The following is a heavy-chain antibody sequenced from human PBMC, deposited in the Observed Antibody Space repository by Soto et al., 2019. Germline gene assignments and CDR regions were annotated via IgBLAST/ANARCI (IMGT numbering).Heavy chain of an antibody. CDR3: ARGIVGALIRWFDS. CDR1: GYIFTNYY. CDR2: INPGGGAT. Sequence: QVQLVQSGAEVKKPGASVKVSCKASGYIFTNYYIYWVRQAPGQGLEYIGIINPGGGATDYAQKFQGRVTMTRDTSTSTVYMELSSLRYEDTAVYYCARGIVGALIRWFDSWGKGTLVTVSS. J-gene: IGHJ5*01. D-gene: IGHD1-26*01. V-gene: IGHV1-46*01.